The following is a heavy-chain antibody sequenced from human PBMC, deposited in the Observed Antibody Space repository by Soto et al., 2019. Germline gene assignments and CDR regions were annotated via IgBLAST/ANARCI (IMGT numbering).Heavy chain of an antibody. CDR1: GFTFTSYA. V-gene: IGHV3-23*01. Sequence: VRLSCAAYGFTFTSYAMSWVRQAQGKGLEWVSGVNTPGGNTYYADSVKGRFTISRDNSKNIVYLQINSLRAEDSAVYYCARGAAAAGTDWFDAWGQGTPVTVSS. CDR3: ARGAAAAGTDWFDA. D-gene: IGHD6-13*01. CDR2: VNTPGGNT. J-gene: IGHJ5*02.